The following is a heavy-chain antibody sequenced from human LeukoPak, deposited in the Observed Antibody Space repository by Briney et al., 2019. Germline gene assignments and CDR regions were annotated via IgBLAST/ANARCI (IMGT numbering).Heavy chain of an antibody. Sequence: TSETLSLTCTVSGGSISSSSYYWGWIRQPPGKGLEWIGSIYYSGSTYYNPSLKSRVTISVDTSKNQFSLKLSSVTAADTAVYYCARLREEWELDYYYYMDVWGKGTTVTVSS. CDR3: ARLREEWELDYYYYMDV. V-gene: IGHV4-39*01. CDR1: GGSISSSSYY. D-gene: IGHD1-26*01. J-gene: IGHJ6*03. CDR2: IYYSGST.